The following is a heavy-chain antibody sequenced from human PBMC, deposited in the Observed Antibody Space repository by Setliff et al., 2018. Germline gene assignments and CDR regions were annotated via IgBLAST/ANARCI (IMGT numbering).Heavy chain of an antibody. Sequence: GGGLRRSCAASGLTFSSYWMSWVRQAPGKGLEWVANIKQDGSEKYYVDSVKGRFTISRDNAKNSLYLQMNSLRAEDTAVYYCARDGGEYWGQGTLVTVSS. D-gene: IGHD3-16*01. J-gene: IGHJ4*02. CDR3: ARDGGEY. CDR2: IKQDGSEK. CDR1: GLTFSSYW. V-gene: IGHV3-7*01.